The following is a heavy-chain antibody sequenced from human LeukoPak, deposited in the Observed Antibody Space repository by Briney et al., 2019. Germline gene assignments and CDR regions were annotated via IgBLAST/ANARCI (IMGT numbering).Heavy chain of an antibody. D-gene: IGHD5-18*01. J-gene: IGHJ4*02. V-gene: IGHV3-48*04. CDR3: AREDGYRLDY. Sequence: GGSLRLSCAASGFMFSAYAMNWVRQAPGKGLEWISYISSSSSSIYYADSVKGRFTISRDNARTSLYLQMDSLRVDDTAVYFCAREDGYRLDYWGQGSLVSVSS. CDR2: ISSSSSSI. CDR1: GFMFSAYA.